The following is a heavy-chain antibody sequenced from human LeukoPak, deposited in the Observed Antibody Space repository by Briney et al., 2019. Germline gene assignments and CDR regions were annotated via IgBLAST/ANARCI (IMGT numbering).Heavy chain of an antibody. V-gene: IGHV3-48*01. D-gene: IGHD2-15*01. J-gene: IGHJ4*02. CDR1: GFTFSGYS. Sequence: GGSLRLSCVASGFTFSGYSMNWVRQAPGKGLEWVSYISGSSSPTFYADSVKGRFTISRDNSKNTLYLQMNSLRAEDTAVYYCAKTRLPGSSSSDDFDYWGQGTLVTVSS. CDR2: ISGSSSPT. CDR3: AKTRLPGSSSSDDFDY.